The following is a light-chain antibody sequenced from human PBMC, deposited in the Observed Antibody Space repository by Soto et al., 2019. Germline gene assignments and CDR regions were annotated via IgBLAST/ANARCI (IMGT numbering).Light chain of an antibody. J-gene: IGKJ2*01. CDR3: LPYLGTSLT. CDR1: QSLLHSNGYHY. V-gene: IGKV2-28*01. Sequence: DVVMPPSPLSLPVTPGEPASISCRSSQSLLHSNGYHYLDWFLQKPGQSPQLLIYLASHRASGVPDGVCSSGSGTDFTLKVSRVEAGDVGVYYCLPYLGTSLTFSQGNKLEIK. CDR2: LAS.